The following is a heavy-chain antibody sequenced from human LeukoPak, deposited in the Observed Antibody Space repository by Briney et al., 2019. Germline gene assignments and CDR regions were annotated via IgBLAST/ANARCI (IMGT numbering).Heavy chain of an antibody. CDR2: ISSSGRTI. CDR1: GFTFSSYE. V-gene: IGHV3-48*03. CDR3: AELGITMIGGV. Sequence: PGGSLRLSCAASGFTFSSYEMNWVRPAPGKGLEWVSYISSSGRTIYYTHSVKGPFTISRDNTKNSLYLQMNSLRAEDTAVYYCAELGITMIGGVWGKGTTVTISS. J-gene: IGHJ6*04. D-gene: IGHD3-10*02.